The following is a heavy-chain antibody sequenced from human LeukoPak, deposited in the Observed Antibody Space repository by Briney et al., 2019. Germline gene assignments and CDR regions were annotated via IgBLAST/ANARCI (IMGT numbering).Heavy chain of an antibody. CDR2: INPNGGGT. CDR3: ARDCIVVVPAAMYGMDV. CDR1: GYTFTGYY. J-gene: IGHJ6*02. V-gene: IGHV1-2*02. D-gene: IGHD2-2*01. Sequence: ASVKVSCKASGYTFTGYYLHWVRQAPGQGLEWMGWINPNGGGTNYAQKFQGRVTMTRDTSISTAYMELSSLRSEDTAVYYCARDCIVVVPAAMYGMDVWGQGTTVTVSS.